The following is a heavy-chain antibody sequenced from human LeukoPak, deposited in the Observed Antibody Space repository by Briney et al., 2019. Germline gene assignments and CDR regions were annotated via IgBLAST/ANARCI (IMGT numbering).Heavy chain of an antibody. J-gene: IGHJ2*01. CDR3: ARDPGREYDVDTAMGSPPDWYFDL. CDR1: GYTFTSYY. V-gene: IGHV1-46*01. Sequence: ASVKVSCKASGYTFTSYYMHWVRQAPGQGLEWMGIINPSGGSTSYAQKFQGRVTMTRDTSTSTVYMELSSLRSEDTAVYYGARDPGREYDVDTAMGSPPDWYFDLWGRGTLVTVSS. CDR2: INPSGGST. D-gene: IGHD5-18*01.